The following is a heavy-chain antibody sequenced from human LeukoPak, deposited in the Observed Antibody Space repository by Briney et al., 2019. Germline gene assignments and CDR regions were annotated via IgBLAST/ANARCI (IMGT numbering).Heavy chain of an antibody. CDR3: ASHFPYYYDSSGYYYAR. D-gene: IGHD3-22*01. CDR2: ISGSGGST. Sequence: PGGPLRLSCAASGFTFSSYAMSWVRQAPGKGLEWVSAISGSGGSTYYADSVKGRFTISRDNSKNTLYLQMNSLRAEDTAVYYCASHFPYYYDSSGYYYARWGQGTLVTVSS. J-gene: IGHJ4*02. CDR1: GFTFSSYA. V-gene: IGHV3-23*01.